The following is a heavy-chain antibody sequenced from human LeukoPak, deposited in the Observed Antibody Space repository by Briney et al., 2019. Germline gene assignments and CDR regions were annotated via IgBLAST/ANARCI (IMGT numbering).Heavy chain of an antibody. V-gene: IGHV1-2*02. CDR1: GYTFTAYH. J-gene: IGHJ4*02. CDR3: VRSGYNWGFDY. Sequence: GSVKLSCTASGYTFTAYHMHWVRQAPGQGPEWMGWISPNSGDTGFAQTFQGRVTMTRDTSISTDYLELSRLRSDDTAVYYCVRSGYNWGFDYWGQGTLVTVSS. CDR2: ISPNSGDT. D-gene: IGHD1-1*01.